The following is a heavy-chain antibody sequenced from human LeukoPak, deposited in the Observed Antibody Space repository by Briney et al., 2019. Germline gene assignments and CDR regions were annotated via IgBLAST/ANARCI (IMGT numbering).Heavy chain of an antibody. Sequence: GGSLRLSCAASGFTFSSTWMSWVRQAPGKGLEWVGRIKSKTDGGTTDYAAPVKGRFTISRDDSKNTLYLQMNSLKTKDTAVYYCAKDLGTWAGVQFDCWGQGTLVTVSS. CDR2: IKSKTDGGTT. CDR1: GFTFSSTW. V-gene: IGHV3-15*01. D-gene: IGHD3/OR15-3a*01. J-gene: IGHJ4*02. CDR3: AKDLGTWAGVQFDC.